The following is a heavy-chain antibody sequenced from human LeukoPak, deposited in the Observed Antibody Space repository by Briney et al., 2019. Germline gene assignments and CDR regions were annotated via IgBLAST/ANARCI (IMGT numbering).Heavy chain of an antibody. CDR3: AKDTGATTGYYYYGMDV. Sequence: AGRSLRLSCAASGFTFDDYAMHWVRQAPGKGLEWVSGISWNSGSIGYADSVKGRFTISRDNAKNSLYLQMNSLRAEDTALYYCAKDTGATTGYYYYGMDVWGQGTTVTVSS. CDR2: ISWNSGSI. V-gene: IGHV3-9*01. CDR1: GFTFDDYA. D-gene: IGHD1-26*01. J-gene: IGHJ6*02.